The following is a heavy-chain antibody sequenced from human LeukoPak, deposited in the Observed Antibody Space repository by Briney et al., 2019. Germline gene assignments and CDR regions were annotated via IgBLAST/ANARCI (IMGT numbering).Heavy chain of an antibody. CDR1: GGSLSSYY. J-gene: IGHJ5*02. CDR3: ATLTTPGWFNP. CDR2: IYYSVST. V-gene: IGHV4-59*01. D-gene: IGHD1-1*01. Sequence: SETLSLTCTVSGGSLSSYYWSWIRQPPGKGLEWIGYIYYSVSTNYNPSLKSRVTISVDTYKNQFSLKLSSVTAADTAVYYCATLTTPGWFNPWGQGTLVTVSS.